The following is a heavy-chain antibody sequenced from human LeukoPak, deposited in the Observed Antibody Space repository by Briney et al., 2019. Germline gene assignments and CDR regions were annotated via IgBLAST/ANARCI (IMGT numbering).Heavy chain of an antibody. V-gene: IGHV3-21*04. CDR3: ARDSYSSGWYTDY. D-gene: IGHD6-19*01. Sequence: GGSLRLSCTASGFTFTDYTMNWVRQTPGKGLEWVSPISSNTLYIYYADSVTGRFTISRDNAKNSLFLQMNSLRAEDTAVYYCARDSYSSGWYTDYWGQGILVTVSS. J-gene: IGHJ4*02. CDR2: ISSNTLYI. CDR1: GFTFTDYT.